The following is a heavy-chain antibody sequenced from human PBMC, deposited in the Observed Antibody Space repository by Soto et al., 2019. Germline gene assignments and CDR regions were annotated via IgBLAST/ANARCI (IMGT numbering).Heavy chain of an antibody. CDR3: AKKAPLDYYYYYDMDV. CDR1: GFTFSSYG. D-gene: IGHD1-1*01. Sequence: QVQLVESGGGVVQPGRSLRLSCAASGFTFSSYGMHWVRQAPGKGLEWVAVISYDGSNKYYADSVKGRFTISRDNSKNVLYLQMHSLRAGDTAVYYCAKKAPLDYYYYYDMDVWGKGTTVTVSS. J-gene: IGHJ6*03. CDR2: ISYDGSNK. V-gene: IGHV3-30*18.